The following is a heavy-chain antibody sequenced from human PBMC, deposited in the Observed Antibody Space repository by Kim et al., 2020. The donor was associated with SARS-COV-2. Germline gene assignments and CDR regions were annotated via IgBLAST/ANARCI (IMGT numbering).Heavy chain of an antibody. Sequence: GESLKISCKGSGYSFTSYWIGWVHQMPGKGLEWMGIIYPGDSDTRYSPSFQGQVTISADKSISTAYLQWSSLKASDTAMYYCARLPHYYDSSGGGEVWYFDLWGRGTLVTVSS. J-gene: IGHJ2*01. CDR1: GYSFTSYW. CDR2: IYPGDSDT. V-gene: IGHV5-51*07. CDR3: ARLPHYYDSSGGGEVWYFDL. D-gene: IGHD3-22*01.